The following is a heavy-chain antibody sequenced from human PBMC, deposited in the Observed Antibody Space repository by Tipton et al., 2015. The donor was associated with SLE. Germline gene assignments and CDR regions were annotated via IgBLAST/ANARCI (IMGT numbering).Heavy chain of an antibody. J-gene: IGHJ4*02. CDR1: GFTFGDYA. CDR2: VRSRRYGGTT. CDR3: ARGGWLLLASFDY. Sequence: SLRLSCTTSGFTFGDYAMNWFRQAPGKGLEWVGFVRSRRYGGTTEYAASVRGRFTISRDNAKNSLYLQMNSLRAEDTAVYYCARGGWLLLASFDYWGQGTLVTVSS. D-gene: IGHD3-22*01. V-gene: IGHV3-49*03.